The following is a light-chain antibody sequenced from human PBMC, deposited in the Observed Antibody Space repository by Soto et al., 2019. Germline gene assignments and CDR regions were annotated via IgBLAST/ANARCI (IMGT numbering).Light chain of an antibody. J-gene: IGLJ1*01. CDR1: SSEASVFTF. CDR3: ASYTDTSTYV. CDR2: EVS. Sequence: QSVLTQPASVSGSPGQSVILSCTGTSSEASVFTFISWYQQHPGKAPKVIIYEVSNRPSGVSSRFSGSKSGSTASLTISGLQAEDEADYFCASYTDTSTYVFGTGTKSPS. V-gene: IGLV2-14*01.